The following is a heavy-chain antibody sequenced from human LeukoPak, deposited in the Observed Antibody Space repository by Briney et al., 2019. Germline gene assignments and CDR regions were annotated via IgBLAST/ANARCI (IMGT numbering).Heavy chain of an antibody. CDR2: IKSDGKT. D-gene: IGHD3-3*01. Sequence: GGSLRLSCEASGFTFSRYWMHWVRHAPGKGLVWVSRIKSDGKTNYADSVEGRFTISRDNAKNTVSLQMNSLRADDTGVYYCARAPSEVGGYYPEYFRHWGQGTLVTVSS. CDR1: GFTFSRYW. CDR3: ARAPSEVGGYYPEYFRH. V-gene: IGHV3-74*01. J-gene: IGHJ1*01.